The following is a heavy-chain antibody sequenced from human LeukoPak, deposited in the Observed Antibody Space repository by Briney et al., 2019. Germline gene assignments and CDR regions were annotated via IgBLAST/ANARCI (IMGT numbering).Heavy chain of an antibody. CDR3: ARGLGYCSGGSCPRRAFDI. CDR1: GFTFSAYY. CDR2: ISSSGSTI. J-gene: IGHJ3*02. Sequence: GGSLRLSCAASGFTFSAYYISWIRQAPGKGLECVSTISSSGSTIYHADSMKGRFTISRDNAKNSVYLQMNSLRAEDTAVYYCARGLGYCSGGSCPRRAFDIWGQGTMVTVSS. D-gene: IGHD2-15*01. V-gene: IGHV3-11*01.